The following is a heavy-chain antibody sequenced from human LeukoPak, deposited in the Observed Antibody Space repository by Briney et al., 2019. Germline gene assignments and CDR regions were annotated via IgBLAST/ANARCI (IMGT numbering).Heavy chain of an antibody. CDR2: MNPNSGNT. J-gene: IGHJ4*02. V-gene: IGHV1-8*01. CDR1: GYTFTSYD. Sequence: ASVKVSCKASGYTFTSYDINWVRQATGQGLEWMGWMNPNSGNTGYAQKFQGRVTMTRNTSISTAYMELSSLRSEDTAVYYCARDGKGGYDSGTYYYGYWGQGTLVTVSS. CDR3: ARDGKGGYDSGTYYYGY. D-gene: IGHD3-22*01.